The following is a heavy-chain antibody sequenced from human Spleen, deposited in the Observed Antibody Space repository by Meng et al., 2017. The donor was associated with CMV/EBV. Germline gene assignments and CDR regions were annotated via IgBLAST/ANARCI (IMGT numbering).Heavy chain of an antibody. J-gene: IGHJ4*02. V-gene: IGHV4-31*02. CDR2: IYYSGTT. Sequence: SGGSISSGNWWTWVRQHPGKGLEWIGYIYYSGTTYYSPSLKSRVTISVDTSKNQFSLKLRSVTAADTAVYYCARVETRVTIFGVESWGQGTLVTVSS. CDR1: GGSISSGNW. CDR3: ARVETRVTIFGVES. D-gene: IGHD3-3*01.